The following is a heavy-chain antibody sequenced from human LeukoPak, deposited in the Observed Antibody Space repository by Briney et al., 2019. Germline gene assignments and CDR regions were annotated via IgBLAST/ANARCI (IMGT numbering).Heavy chain of an antibody. CDR3: ARLGSGWYSDY. Sequence: PSETLSLTCTVSGGSISSGDYYWSWIRQPPGKGLEWIGYIYYSGSTYYNPSLKSRVTISVDTSKNQFSLKLSSVTAADTAVYYCARLGSGWYSDYWGRGTLVTVSS. V-gene: IGHV4-30-4*08. J-gene: IGHJ4*02. CDR2: IYYSGST. D-gene: IGHD6-19*01. CDR1: GGSISSGDYY.